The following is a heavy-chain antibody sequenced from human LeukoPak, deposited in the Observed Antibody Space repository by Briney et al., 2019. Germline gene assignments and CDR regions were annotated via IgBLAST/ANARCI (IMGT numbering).Heavy chain of an antibody. V-gene: IGHV3-30-3*01. CDR1: ACTFSSYF. CDR3: ARVGYCSSTSCLDY. Sequence: GGSLRLSCAASACTFSSYFIHGVRPAPPKGVEWVAVVSYDGSIKYYADSVKGRFHIPRDNSKNTLYLQMNSLRGEDTAVYYCARVGYCSSTSCLDYWGQGTLVTVSS. J-gene: IGHJ4*02. CDR2: VSYDGSIK. D-gene: IGHD2-2*03.